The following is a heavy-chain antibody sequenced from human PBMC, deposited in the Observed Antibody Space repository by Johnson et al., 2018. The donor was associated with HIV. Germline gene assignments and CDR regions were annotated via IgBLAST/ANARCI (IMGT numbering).Heavy chain of an antibody. J-gene: IGHJ3*02. CDR1: GFTVSTNY. CDR2: IYSGGST. Sequence: VQLVESGGGLVQPGGSLRLSCAASGFTVSTNYMSWVRQAPGKGLEWVSVIYSGGSTYYADSVKGRFTNSRDNSKTTLYLQMNSLRAEDTAVYYCASPRAVAGGGAFDIWGQGTMVTVSS. D-gene: IGHD6-19*01. V-gene: IGHV3-66*02. CDR3: ASPRAVAGGGAFDI.